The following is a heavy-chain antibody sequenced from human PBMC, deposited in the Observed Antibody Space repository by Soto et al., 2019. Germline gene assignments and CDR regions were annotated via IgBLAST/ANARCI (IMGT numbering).Heavy chain of an antibody. V-gene: IGHV3-48*02. D-gene: IGHD3-22*01. Sequence: GGSMRLSCAASGFTFSSYSMNWVRQAPGKGLEWVSYISSSSSTIYYADSVKGRFTISRDNAKNSLYLQMNSLRDEDTAVYYCARNTYYYDSSGQGAFDIWGQGTMVTVSS. CDR1: GFTFSSYS. CDR3: ARNTYYYDSSGQGAFDI. CDR2: ISSSSSTI. J-gene: IGHJ3*02.